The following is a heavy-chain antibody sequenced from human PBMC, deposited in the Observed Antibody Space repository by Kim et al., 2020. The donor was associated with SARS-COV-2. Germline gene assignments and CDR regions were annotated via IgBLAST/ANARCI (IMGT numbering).Heavy chain of an antibody. J-gene: IGHJ5*02. CDR2: IIPILGIA. D-gene: IGHD3-3*01. CDR3: ARDTLSRGFLEWFFGWFDP. Sequence: SVKVSCKASGGTFSSYAISWVRQAPGQGLEWMGRIIPILGIANYAQKFQGRVTITADKSTSTAYMELSSLRSEDTAVYYCARDTLSRGFLEWFFGWFDPWGQGTLVTVSS. CDR1: GGTFSSYA. V-gene: IGHV1-69*04.